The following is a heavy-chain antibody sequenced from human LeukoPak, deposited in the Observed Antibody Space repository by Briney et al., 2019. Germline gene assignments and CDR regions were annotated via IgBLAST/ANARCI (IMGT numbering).Heavy chain of an antibody. CDR1: GFTVSSNY. CDR3: ARDINGYGMDV. V-gene: IGHV3-21*01. D-gene: IGHD2-8*01. Sequence: GGSLRLSCAASGFTVSSNYMNWVRQAPGKGLEWVSSISSTSNYIYNADSVKGRFSISRDNAKHSLFLEMNSLRAEDTAVYYCARDINGYGMDVWGQGTTVTVSS. J-gene: IGHJ6*02. CDR2: ISSTSNYI.